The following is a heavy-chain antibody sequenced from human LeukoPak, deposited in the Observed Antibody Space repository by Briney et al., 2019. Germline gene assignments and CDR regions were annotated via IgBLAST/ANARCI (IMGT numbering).Heavy chain of an antibody. CDR3: ATAAPDWHFDL. V-gene: IGHV4-59*02. J-gene: IGHJ2*01. Sequence: SSETLSLTCTVSGGSVSSFYWSWIRQPPGKGLEWIGYFYYSGSTNYNPSLKSRVTISVDTSKKQFSLKLSSVTAADTAVYYCATAAPDWHFDLWGRGTLVTVSS. CDR2: FYYSGST. CDR1: GGSVSSFY. D-gene: IGHD2-15*01.